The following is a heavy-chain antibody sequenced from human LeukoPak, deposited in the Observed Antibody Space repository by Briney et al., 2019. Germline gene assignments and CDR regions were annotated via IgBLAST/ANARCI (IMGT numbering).Heavy chain of an antibody. CDR2: ISSSSSYI. J-gene: IGHJ3*02. V-gene: IGHV3-21*01. CDR3: ARVLRYFDRGAFDI. Sequence: PGGSLRLSCAASGFTFSSYSMNWVRQAPGKGLEWVSSISSSSSYIYYADPVKGRFTISRDNAKNSLYLQMNSLRAEDTAVYYCARVLRYFDRGAFDIWGQGTMVTVSS. CDR1: GFTFSSYS. D-gene: IGHD3-9*01.